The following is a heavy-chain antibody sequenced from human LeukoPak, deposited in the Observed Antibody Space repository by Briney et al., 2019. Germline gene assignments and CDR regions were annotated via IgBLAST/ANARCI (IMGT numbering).Heavy chain of an antibody. D-gene: IGHD6-19*01. CDR1: GFTFSSYA. CDR2: ISGSGGST. V-gene: IGHV3-23*01. J-gene: IGHJ4*02. CDR3: VKDGAVAGTFDY. Sequence: GGSLRLSCAASGFTFSSYAMSWVRQAPGKGLEWVSAISGSGGSTYYADSVKGRFTISRDNSKNTLYLQMNSLRAEDTAVYYCVKDGAVAGTFDYWGQGTLVTVSS.